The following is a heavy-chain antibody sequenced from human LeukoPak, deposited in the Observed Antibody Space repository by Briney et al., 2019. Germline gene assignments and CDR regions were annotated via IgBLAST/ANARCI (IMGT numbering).Heavy chain of an antibody. D-gene: IGHD4-11*01. J-gene: IGHJ5*02. CDR3: ARHYSNYGWFDP. CDR2: IYYSGST. Sequence: PSETLSLTCAVYGGSFSGYYWSWIRQPPGKGLEWIGYIYYSGSTNYNPSLKSRVTISVDTSKNQFSLKLSSVTAAGTAVYYCARHYSNYGWFDPWGQGTLVTVSS. CDR1: GGSFSGYY. V-gene: IGHV4-59*08.